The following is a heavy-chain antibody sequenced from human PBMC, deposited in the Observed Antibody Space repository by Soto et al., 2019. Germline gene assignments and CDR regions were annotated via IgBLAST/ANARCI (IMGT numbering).Heavy chain of an antibody. CDR3: AKGPSNWGFDF. J-gene: IGHJ4*02. CDR2: MNPNNGNT. Sequence: HVQMVQSGAEVKKPGASVKVSCKASGYTFTSDDINWVRQATGQGREWMGWMNPNNGNTGYAQKFQGRVTMTRDTSINTAYMELSSLTSEDTAVYYCAKGPSNWGFDFWGQGTLVTVSS. CDR1: GYTFTSDD. V-gene: IGHV1-8*01. D-gene: IGHD7-27*01.